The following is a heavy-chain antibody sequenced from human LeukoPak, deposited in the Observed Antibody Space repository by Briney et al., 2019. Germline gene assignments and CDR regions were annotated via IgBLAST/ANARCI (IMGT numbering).Heavy chain of an antibody. Sequence: SVKVSCKASGGTFSSYAMNWVRQAPGQGLEWVARIIPLLGITNNAQKLQGRVTVTADTSTNTAYMELTSLISNDTAVYYCARARSRITFGGIRHAFDIWGQGTLVTVSS. V-gene: IGHV1-69*04. CDR1: GGTFSSYA. J-gene: IGHJ3*02. CDR3: ARARSRITFGGIRHAFDI. CDR2: IIPLLGIT. D-gene: IGHD3-16*01.